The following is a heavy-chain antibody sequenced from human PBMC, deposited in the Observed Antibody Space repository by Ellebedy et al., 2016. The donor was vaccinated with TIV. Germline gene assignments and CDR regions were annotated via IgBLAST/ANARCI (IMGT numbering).Heavy chain of an antibody. J-gene: IGHJ4*02. CDR2: ISSSSSTI. CDR3: AKVQHIVVVTAIAGPFDY. Sequence: GGSLRLXXAASGFTFSSYSMNWVRQAPGKGLEWVSYISSSSSTIYYADSVKGRFTISRDNSKNTLYLQMNSLRAEDTAVYYCAKVQHIVVVTAIAGPFDYWGQGTLVTVSS. CDR1: GFTFSSYS. D-gene: IGHD2-21*02. V-gene: IGHV3-48*01.